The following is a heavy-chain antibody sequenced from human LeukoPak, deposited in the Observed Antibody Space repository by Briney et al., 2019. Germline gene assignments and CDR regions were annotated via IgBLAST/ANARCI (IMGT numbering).Heavy chain of an antibody. CDR3: AAGGSWYYNY. CDR1: GFTFTSYW. CDR2: INSDGSST. J-gene: IGHJ4*02. D-gene: IGHD6-13*01. V-gene: IGHV3-74*01. Sequence: QAGGSLRLSCAASGFTFTSYWMHWVRQAPGKGLVWVSRINSDGSSTSYADSVEGRFTISRDNAKNSLYLQMDSLRAEDTAVYYCAAGGSWYYNYWGQGTLVTVSS.